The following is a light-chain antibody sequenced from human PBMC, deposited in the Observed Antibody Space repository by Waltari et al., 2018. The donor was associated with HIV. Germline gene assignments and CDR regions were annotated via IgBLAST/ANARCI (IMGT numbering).Light chain of an antibody. Sequence: EIALTQSPGTLSLSQGERATLPCRASQSVTSSYLAWYQQKPGQAPRLLIYGASSRATDIPDRFSGSGSGTDFTLTIRRLEPEDSAVYCCQQYGTSPYTFGLGTKLEI. J-gene: IGKJ2*01. CDR1: QSVTSSY. V-gene: IGKV3-20*01. CDR3: QQYGTSPYT. CDR2: GAS.